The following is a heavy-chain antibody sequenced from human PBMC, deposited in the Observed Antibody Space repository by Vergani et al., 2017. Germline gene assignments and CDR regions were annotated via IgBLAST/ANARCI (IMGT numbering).Heavy chain of an antibody. CDR3: ARDVRVVPAAAYYMDV. CDR2: INPNSGGT. J-gene: IGHJ6*03. Sequence: QVQLVQSGAEVKKPGASVKVSCKASGYTFTGYYMHWVRQAPGQGLEWMGWINPNSGGTNYAQKFQGRVTMTRDTSISTAYMELSRLRSDDTAMYDCARDVRVVPAAAYYMDVWGKGTTVTVSS. CDR1: GYTFTGYY. V-gene: IGHV1-2*02. D-gene: IGHD2-2*01.